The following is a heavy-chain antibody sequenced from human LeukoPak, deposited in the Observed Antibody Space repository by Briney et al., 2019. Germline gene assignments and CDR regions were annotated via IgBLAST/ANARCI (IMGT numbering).Heavy chain of an antibody. Sequence: GGSLRLSFAASGFTFSSYWMSWVRQAPGKGLEWVANIKQDGSEKYYVDSVKGRFTISRDNAKNSLYLQMNSLRAEDTAVYYCATQYYYDSSGLTPAEYFQHWGQGTLVTVSS. CDR2: IKQDGSEK. CDR3: ATQYYYDSSGLTPAEYFQH. D-gene: IGHD3-22*01. V-gene: IGHV3-7*01. J-gene: IGHJ1*01. CDR1: GFTFSSYW.